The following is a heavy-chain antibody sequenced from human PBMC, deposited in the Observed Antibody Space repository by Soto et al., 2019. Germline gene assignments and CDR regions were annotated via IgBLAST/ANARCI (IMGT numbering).Heavy chain of an antibody. V-gene: IGHV3-23*01. CDR2: ISANGGTT. D-gene: IGHD5-12*01. Sequence: EVQLLESGGGLVQPGGSLRLSCAASGFTFSSYAMTWVRQAPGKGLEWVSSISANGGTTYHADSVKGRFTISRDNSKNTLYLQMNSLRAEDTAVYYCANSMATNEGGNYWGQGTLVTVSS. CDR3: ANSMATNEGGNY. CDR1: GFTFSSYA. J-gene: IGHJ4*02.